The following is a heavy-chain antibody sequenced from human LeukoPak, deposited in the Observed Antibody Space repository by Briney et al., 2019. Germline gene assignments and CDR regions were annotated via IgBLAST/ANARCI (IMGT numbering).Heavy chain of an antibody. Sequence: SETLSLTCAVSGESISSSNWWSWVRPPPGKGLEWIGEMHHSGSTNYNPSLKSRVTISLDKPNNQLSLKMTSVTAADTAVYYCARGLVDTGRSRFDYWGQGTLVTVSS. CDR1: GESISSSNW. V-gene: IGHV4-4*02. CDR2: MHHSGST. D-gene: IGHD5-12*01. J-gene: IGHJ4*02. CDR3: ARGLVDTGRSRFDY.